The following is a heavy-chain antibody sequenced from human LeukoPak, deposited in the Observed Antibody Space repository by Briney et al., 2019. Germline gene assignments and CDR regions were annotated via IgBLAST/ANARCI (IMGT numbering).Heavy chain of an antibody. CDR3: ARDKAVGATLFDY. CDR1: GLTFDDYT. Sequence: PGGSLRLSCAASGLTFDDYTMHWVRQAPGKGLEWVSLISWDGGSTYYVDSVTGRFTISRDNAKNSLYLQMNSLRAEDTAVYYCARDKAVGATLFDYWGQGTLVTVSS. V-gene: IGHV3-43*01. J-gene: IGHJ4*02. CDR2: ISWDGGST. D-gene: IGHD1-26*01.